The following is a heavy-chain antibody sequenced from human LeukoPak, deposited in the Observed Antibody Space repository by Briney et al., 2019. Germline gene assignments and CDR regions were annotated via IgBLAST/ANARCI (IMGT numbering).Heavy chain of an antibody. Sequence: ASVKVSCKASGYTFTGYYMHWVRQAPGQGLEWMGWINPNSGGTNYAQKFQGRVTMTRDTSISTAYMELSRLRSDDTAVYYCARGVINRNTSYYTLLNWFDPWGQGTLVTVSS. CDR2: INPNSGGT. J-gene: IGHJ5*02. V-gene: IGHV1-2*02. CDR1: GYTFTGYY. D-gene: IGHD2-2*02. CDR3: ARGVINRNTSYYTLLNWFDP.